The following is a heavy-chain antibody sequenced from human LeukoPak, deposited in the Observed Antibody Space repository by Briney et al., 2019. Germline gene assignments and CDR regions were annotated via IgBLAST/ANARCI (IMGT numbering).Heavy chain of an antibody. J-gene: IGHJ4*02. Sequence: GGSLRLSCAASGFSFSGHWMSWVRQPPGKGLEWVANIKADGSEKYYVDSVKGRFTISRDDAKRTVDLQMDNLRAEDTAIYYCAYRNNFEYWGQGALVTVSS. D-gene: IGHD1-26*01. CDR2: IKADGSEK. CDR1: GFSFSGHW. V-gene: IGHV3-7*05. CDR3: AYRNNFEY.